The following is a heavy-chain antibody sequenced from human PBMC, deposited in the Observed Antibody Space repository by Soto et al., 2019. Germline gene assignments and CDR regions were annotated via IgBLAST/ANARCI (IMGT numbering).Heavy chain of an antibody. Sequence: QVELVESGGGVVRPGKSLTVSCTGSGFVFGGFGMHWVRQTPGKGLEWLGMTSYDGTYKYFADYVKGRFTISRDNGMNTVYLQMDKLRLADTALHYCARGGDVLDYWGRGTLVTVSS. D-gene: IGHD3-16*01. CDR3: ARGGDVLDY. J-gene: IGHJ4*02. V-gene: IGHV3-30*03. CDR1: GFVFGGFG. CDR2: TSYDGTYK.